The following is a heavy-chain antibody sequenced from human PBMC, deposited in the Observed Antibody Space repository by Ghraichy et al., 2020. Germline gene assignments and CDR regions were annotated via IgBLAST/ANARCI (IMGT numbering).Heavy chain of an antibody. Sequence: SETLSLTCAVYGESFSDYYWSWIRQSPGKGLEWIGEINHVGRTNHNPSLKSRVTMSMDTSKNQCSLTLSSVTAADTAVYYCARGRRYGGICYVGGCSYVYYMDVWGKGTTVTVSS. CDR2: INHVGRT. CDR1: GESFSDYY. V-gene: IGHV4-34*01. D-gene: IGHD2-8*02. J-gene: IGHJ6*03. CDR3: ARGRRYGGICYVGGCSYVYYMDV.